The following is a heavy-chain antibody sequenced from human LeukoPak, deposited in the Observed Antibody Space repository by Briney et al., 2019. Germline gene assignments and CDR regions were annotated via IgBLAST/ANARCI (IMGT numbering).Heavy chain of an antibody. J-gene: IGHJ4*02. D-gene: IGHD6-19*01. CDR1: GFTFSSYG. CDR2: ISYDGSNK. CDR3: AKIPGRYSSGWYVDY. V-gene: IGHV3-30*18. Sequence: GGSLRLSCAASGFTFSSYGMHWVRQAPGKGLEWVAVISYDGSNKYYADSVKGRFTISRDNSKNTLYLQMNSLRAEDTAVYYCAKIPGRYSSGWYVDYWGQGTLVTVSS.